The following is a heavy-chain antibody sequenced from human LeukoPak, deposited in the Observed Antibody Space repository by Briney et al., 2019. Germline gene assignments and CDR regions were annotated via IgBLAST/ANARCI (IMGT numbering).Heavy chain of an antibody. CDR2: INHSGST. CDR1: GGSFSGYY. Sequence: KSSETLSLTCAVYGGSFSGYYWSWIRQPPGKGLEWIGEINHSGSTNYNPSLKSRVTISVDTSKNQFSLKLSSVTAADTAVYYCARVSGGYVFDYWGQGTLVTVSS. V-gene: IGHV4-34*01. CDR3: ARVSGGYVFDY. D-gene: IGHD5-12*01. J-gene: IGHJ4*02.